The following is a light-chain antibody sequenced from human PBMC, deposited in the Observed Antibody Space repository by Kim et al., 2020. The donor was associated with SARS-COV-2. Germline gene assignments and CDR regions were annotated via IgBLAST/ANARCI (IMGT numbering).Light chain of an antibody. Sequence: PGEGATLSCRASHSVSTNLAWYQQKPGQAPRLLIFGASARATDIPARFSGSGSGTEFTLTISSLQSEDSSVYYCQQYNIWPLTFGGGTKVDIK. J-gene: IGKJ4*01. CDR3: QQYNIWPLT. CDR2: GAS. CDR1: HSVSTN. V-gene: IGKV3-15*01.